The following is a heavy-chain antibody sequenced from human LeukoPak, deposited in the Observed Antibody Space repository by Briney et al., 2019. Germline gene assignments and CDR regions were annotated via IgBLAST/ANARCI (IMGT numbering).Heavy chain of an antibody. D-gene: IGHD3-3*01. J-gene: IGHJ4*02. V-gene: IGHV3-69-1*01. CDR2: IDSAGTI. CDR3: AREDYDFWSGYRIKSLAY. Sequence: GGSLRLSCAASGFTVSISYMTWVRQAPGKGLEWVSHIDSAGTINYADSVKGRFTISRDNAKNSLSLQMNSLRAEDTAVYYCAREDYDFWSGYRIKSLAYWGQGTLVTVSS. CDR1: GFTVSISY.